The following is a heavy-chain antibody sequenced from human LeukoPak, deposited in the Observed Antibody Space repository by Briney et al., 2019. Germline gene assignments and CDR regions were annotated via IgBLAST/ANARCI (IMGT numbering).Heavy chain of an antibody. Sequence: GGSLRLSCAASGFTFSSYAMHWVRQAPGKGLEWVAVISYDGSNKYYADSVKGRFTISRDNSKNTLYLQMNSLRAEDTAVCYCAKFFTGEYVRAFDVWGQGTMVTVSS. D-gene: IGHD3-10*02. CDR2: ISYDGSNK. CDR3: AKFFTGEYVRAFDV. J-gene: IGHJ3*01. CDR1: GFTFSSYA. V-gene: IGHV3-30*18.